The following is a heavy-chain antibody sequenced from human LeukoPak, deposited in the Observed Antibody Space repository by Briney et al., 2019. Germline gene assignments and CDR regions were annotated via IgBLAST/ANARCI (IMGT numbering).Heavy chain of an antibody. Sequence: PGGSLRLSCAASGFTVSSNYMSWVRQAPGKGLEWVSVIYVDGTTYYADSVKGRFIISRDNSKNTLSLQMNSLRAEDTAVYYCARGDGYNFFDYWGQGTLVTVSS. CDR3: ARGDGYNFFDY. CDR1: GFTVSSNY. J-gene: IGHJ4*02. CDR2: IYVDGTT. D-gene: IGHD5-24*01. V-gene: IGHV3-53*01.